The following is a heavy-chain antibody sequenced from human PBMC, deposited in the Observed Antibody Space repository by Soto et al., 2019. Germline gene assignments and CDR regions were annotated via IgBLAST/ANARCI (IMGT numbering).Heavy chain of an antibody. CDR1: GFTFSSYS. CDR2: ISSSSSYI. J-gene: IGHJ6*02. CDR3: ARKAPVFASVVRRTHRGTDV. D-gene: IGHD3-3*01. Sequence: PGGSLRLSCAASGFTFSSYSTSWVRQAPGKGLEWVSSISSSSSYIYYADSVKGRFTISRDNAKNSLYLQMNSLRAEDTAVYYCARKAPVFASVVRRTHRGTDVRGQATSVTVSS. V-gene: IGHV3-21*01.